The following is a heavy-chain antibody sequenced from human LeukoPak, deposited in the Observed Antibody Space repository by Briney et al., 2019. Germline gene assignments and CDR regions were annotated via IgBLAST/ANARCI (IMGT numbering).Heavy chain of an antibody. D-gene: IGHD3-16*02. Sequence: SETLSLTCAVYGGSFSGYYWSWIRQPPGKGLEWLGEINHSGSTNYNPSLKSRVTISVDTSKNQFSLKLSSVTAADTAVYYCARGRVWGSYRQNFDYWGQGTLVTVSS. CDR1: GGSFSGYY. V-gene: IGHV4-34*01. J-gene: IGHJ4*02. CDR2: INHSGST. CDR3: ARGRVWGSYRQNFDY.